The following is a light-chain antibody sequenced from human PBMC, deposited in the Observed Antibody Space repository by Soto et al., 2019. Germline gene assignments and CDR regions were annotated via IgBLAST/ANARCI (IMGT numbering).Light chain of an antibody. CDR2: AAS. CDR3: QQYNTYQGT. Sequence: DIQMTQSPSSLSASVGDRVTITCRASQSISSYLNWYQQKPGKAPKLLIYAASSLQSGVPSRFSGSRSGTEFTLTISSLQPDDFATYYCQQYNTYQGTFGPGTKVDIK. V-gene: IGKV1-39*01. CDR1: QSISSY. J-gene: IGKJ1*01.